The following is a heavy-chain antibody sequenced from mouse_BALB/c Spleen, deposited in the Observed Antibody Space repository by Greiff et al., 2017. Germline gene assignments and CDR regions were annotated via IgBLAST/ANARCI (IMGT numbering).Heavy chain of an antibody. CDR1: GFSLTSYG. CDR2: IWAGGST. D-gene: IGHD2-4*01. Sequence: VQVVESGPGLVAPSQSLSITCTVSGFSLTSYGVHWVRQPPGKGLEWLGVIWAGGSTNYNSALMSRLSISKDNSKSQVFLKMNSLQTDDTAMYYCAREQAIYYDYDEAYWGQGTLVTVSA. CDR3: AREQAIYYDYDEAY. J-gene: IGHJ3*01. V-gene: IGHV2-9*02.